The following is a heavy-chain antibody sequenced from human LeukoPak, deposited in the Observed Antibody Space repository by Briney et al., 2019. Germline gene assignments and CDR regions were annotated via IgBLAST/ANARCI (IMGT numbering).Heavy chain of an antibody. CDR3: ATEGYRSGWKNLDY. V-gene: IGHV1-2*02. CDR1: GYTFTGYY. CDR2: INPNSGDT. J-gene: IGHJ4*02. D-gene: IGHD6-19*01. Sequence: GASVKVSCKASGYTFTGYYIHWVRQAPGQGLEWMGWINPNSGDTKYAQKFQGRVTVTRDTSIGTAYMELSRLTSDDTAVYYCATEGYRSGWKNLDYWGQGTLVTVAS.